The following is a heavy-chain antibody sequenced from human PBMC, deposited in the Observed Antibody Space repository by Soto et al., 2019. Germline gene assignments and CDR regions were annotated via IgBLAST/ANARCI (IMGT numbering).Heavy chain of an antibody. D-gene: IGHD3-16*01. V-gene: IGHV3-30*18. J-gene: IGHJ3*02. Sequence: QVQLVESGGGVVQPGRSLRLSCAASGFTFSTFGMHWVRQAPGKGLEWVAIISYDGSKKYYADSVKGRFTISRDNSKNTLSLQMNSLRPEDTAGYYCAKGRLRLPSLRGSAFDIWGQGTMVTVSS. CDR3: AKGRLRLPSLRGSAFDI. CDR2: ISYDGSKK. CDR1: GFTFSTFG.